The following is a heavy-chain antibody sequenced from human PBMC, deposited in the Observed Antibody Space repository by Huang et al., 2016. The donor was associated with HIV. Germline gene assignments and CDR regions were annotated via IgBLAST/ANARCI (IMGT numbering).Heavy chain of an antibody. J-gene: IGHJ4*02. Sequence: EVQLVESGGGLVQPGGSLRLSCAASGFSISSYWMHWVGKAPGKGLVWVSRMNSDGSSTSYADSVKGRFTISRDNAKNTRYLQMNSLRAEDTAVYYCARDPRIQSWLNFFDYWGQGTLVSVSS. CDR2: MNSDGSST. V-gene: IGHV3-74*01. CDR3: ARDPRIQSWLNFFDY. CDR1: GFSISSYW. D-gene: IGHD3-22*01.